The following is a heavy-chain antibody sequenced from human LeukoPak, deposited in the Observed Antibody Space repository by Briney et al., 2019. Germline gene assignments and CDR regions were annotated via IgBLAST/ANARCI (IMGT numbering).Heavy chain of an antibody. CDR2: TYYSGST. Sequence: SETLSLTCSVSGGSISSSSYYWGWIRQPPGKGLEWIGSTYYSGSTYYNPSLKSRVTISVDTSKNQFSLKLRSVTAADTAVYYCARNSITMIVVVTNNWFDPWGQGTLVTVSS. CDR1: GGSISSSSYY. D-gene: IGHD3-22*01. CDR3: ARNSITMIVVVTNNWFDP. V-gene: IGHV4-39*07. J-gene: IGHJ5*02.